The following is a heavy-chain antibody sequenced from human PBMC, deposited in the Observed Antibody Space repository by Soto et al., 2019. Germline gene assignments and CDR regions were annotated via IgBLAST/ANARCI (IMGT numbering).Heavy chain of an antibody. D-gene: IGHD3-9*01. Sequence: SETLSLTCTVSGGSISSGNYYWSWIRQPPGKGLEWIGFISYSGSTYYNASLESRFTISVDTSKNQFSLNLSFVTAADTAVYYCATILTPPPRLYSFVYPGPGPLVTVFS. CDR1: GGSISSGNYY. V-gene: IGHV4-30-4*01. CDR3: ATILTPPPRLYSFVY. J-gene: IGHJ4*02. CDR2: ISYSGST.